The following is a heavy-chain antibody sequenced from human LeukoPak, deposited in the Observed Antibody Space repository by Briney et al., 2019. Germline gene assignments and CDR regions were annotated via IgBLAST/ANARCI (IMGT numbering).Heavy chain of an antibody. CDR1: GFTFGSYS. J-gene: IGHJ4*02. CDR3: ARESVFDS. Sequence: GGSLRLSCAASGFTFGSYSMNWVRQAPGKGLEWVAVISDDGSNIYYADSVKGRFTISRDNSKNTLYLQMNSLGGEDTAVYYCARESVFDSWGQGTLVTVSS. CDR2: ISDDGSNI. V-gene: IGHV3-30-3*01.